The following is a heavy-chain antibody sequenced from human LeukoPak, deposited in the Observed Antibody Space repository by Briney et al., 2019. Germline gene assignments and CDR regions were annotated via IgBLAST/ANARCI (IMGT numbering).Heavy chain of an antibody. Sequence: GGSLRLSCAASGFTFSGSAMHWVRQASGKGLEWVGRIRSKAKSYATAYAAAGKGKFTIARDDAKKVAYLQMNSLKTEDTAVYYCARGSSFHNYWGQGTLVTVSS. D-gene: IGHD6-6*01. CDR2: IRSKAKSYAT. CDR3: ARGSSFHNY. CDR1: GFTFSGSA. J-gene: IGHJ4*02. V-gene: IGHV3-73*01.